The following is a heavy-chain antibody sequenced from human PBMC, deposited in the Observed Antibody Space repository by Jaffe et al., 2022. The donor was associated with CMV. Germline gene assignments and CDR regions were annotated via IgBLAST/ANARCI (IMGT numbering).Heavy chain of an antibody. V-gene: IGHV3-15*01. J-gene: IGHJ6*03. CDR3: TTGRTLLQSNRDMVPTYYYYYYMDV. D-gene: IGHD4-4*01. CDR1: GFTFSNAW. CDR2: IKSKTDGGTT. Sequence: EVQLVESGGGLVKPGGSLRLSCAASGFTFSNAWMSWVRQAPGKGLEWVGRIKSKTDGGTTDYAAPVKGRFTISRDDSKNTLYLQMNSLKTEDTAVYYCTTGRTLLQSNRDMVPTYYYYYYMDVWGKGTTVTVSS.